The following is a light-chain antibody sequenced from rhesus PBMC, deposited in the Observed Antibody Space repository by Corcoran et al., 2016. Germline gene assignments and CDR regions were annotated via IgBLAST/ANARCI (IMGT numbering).Light chain of an antibody. V-gene: IGLV2-32*02. CDR1: SSDIGNYDW. CDR2: EVT. J-gene: IGLJ1*01. Sequence: QAALTKPRSVSGSPGQSVTISCTGTSSDIGNYDWVSWYQQRPGTAPKLVIYEVTKRPSGVSGRFSGSKSGNTASLTISGLQAEDEADYYCSSYAGIKIFYIFGPGTRLTVL. CDR3: SSYAGIKIFYI.